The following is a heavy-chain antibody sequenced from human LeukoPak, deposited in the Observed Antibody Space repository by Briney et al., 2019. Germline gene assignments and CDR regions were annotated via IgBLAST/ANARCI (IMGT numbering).Heavy chain of an antibody. Sequence: GGSLRLSCTASGFTFSSYGMHWVRQAPGKGLEWVALIWYDGNIKYYSDSVKGRFTISRDNSKDTLFLQMNSLRAEDTAVYYCARVTHYYDSSGYYYWGQGTLVTVSS. V-gene: IGHV3-33*01. CDR3: ARVTHYYDSSGYYY. CDR1: GFTFSSYG. D-gene: IGHD3-22*01. CDR2: IWYDGNIK. J-gene: IGHJ4*02.